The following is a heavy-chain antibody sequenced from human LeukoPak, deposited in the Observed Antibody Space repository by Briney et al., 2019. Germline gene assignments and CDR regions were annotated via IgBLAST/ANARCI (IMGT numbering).Heavy chain of an antibody. CDR1: GFTFSSYW. CDR2: IKQDGSEK. Sequence: PGGSLRLSCAASGFTFSSYWMSWVRQAPGMGLEWVASIKQDGSEKKYVDSVKGRFTISRDNAKNSLYLQMNSLRADGTAVYYCARGSGDLDYWGQGTLVTVSS. CDR3: ARGSGDLDY. J-gene: IGHJ4*02. D-gene: IGHD4-17*01. V-gene: IGHV3-7*01.